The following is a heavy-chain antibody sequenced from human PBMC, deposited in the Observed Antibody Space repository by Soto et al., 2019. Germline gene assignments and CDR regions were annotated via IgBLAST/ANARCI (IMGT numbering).Heavy chain of an antibody. CDR3: ARPATVAPPDAFQV. V-gene: IGHV4-39*01. CDR2: VYYSGTS. CDR1: GDSIRNSGHY. Sequence: QVHLQESGPRLVEPSETLSLTCTVSGDSIRNSGHYWGWVRQPPGKALEWIGSVYYSGTSYRKPSPKSRLPLSVDTSKNQFSLKLTAVPAADTAIYYCARPATVAPPDAFQVWSQGTLVTVSS. J-gene: IGHJ3*01. D-gene: IGHD6-19*01.